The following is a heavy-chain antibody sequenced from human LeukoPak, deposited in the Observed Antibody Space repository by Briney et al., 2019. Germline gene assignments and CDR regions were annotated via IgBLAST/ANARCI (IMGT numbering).Heavy chain of an antibody. CDR2: ISYDGSNK. Sequence: QAGGSLRLSCAASGFTFSSYAMHWVRQAPGKGLEWVAVISYDGSNKYYADSVKGRFTISRDISKNTLYLQMNSLRAEDTAVYYCARDIDYWGQGTLVTVSS. J-gene: IGHJ4*02. V-gene: IGHV3-30*04. CDR3: ARDIDY. CDR1: GFTFSSYA.